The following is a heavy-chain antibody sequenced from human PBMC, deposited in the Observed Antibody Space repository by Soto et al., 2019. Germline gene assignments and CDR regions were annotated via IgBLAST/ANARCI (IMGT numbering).Heavy chain of an antibody. CDR1: GFTFSNAW. J-gene: IGHJ6*02. CDR3: ARAAEYQLLNYQYYYYGMXV. CDR2: IKSKTDGGTT. Sequence: GGSLRLSCAASGFTFSNAWMSWVRQAPGKGLEWVGRIKSKTDGGTTDYAAPVKGRFTISRDNAKNTLYLHMNSLRAEDTAVYYCARAAEYQLLNYQYYYYGMXVWDQGTTVTVAS. V-gene: IGHV3-15*05. D-gene: IGHD2-2*01.